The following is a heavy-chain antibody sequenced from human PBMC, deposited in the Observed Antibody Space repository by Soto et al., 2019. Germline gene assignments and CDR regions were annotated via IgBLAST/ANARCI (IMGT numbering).Heavy chain of an antibody. V-gene: IGHV3-23*01. CDR1: GFAFSSYA. Sequence: AGGSLRLSCAASGFAFSSYAMSWVRQALGKGLEWVSVISGSGGSTYYADSVKGRFTISRDNSKNTLYLQMNSLRADDTAAYYCAKNLQPSIVVVPTALDYWGQGTLVTVSS. J-gene: IGHJ4*02. CDR3: AKNLQPSIVVVPTALDY. CDR2: ISGSGGST. D-gene: IGHD2-2*01.